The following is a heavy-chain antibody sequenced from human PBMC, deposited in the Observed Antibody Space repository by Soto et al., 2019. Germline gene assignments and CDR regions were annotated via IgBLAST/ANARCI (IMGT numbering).Heavy chain of an antibody. CDR3: ARGPITQTSFIDH. CDR2: IPYDGGNQ. V-gene: IGHV3-30-3*01. D-gene: IGHD1-20*01. Sequence: PGGSLRLSCEASGFTFSSYPMHWVRQAPGKGLEWVTVIPYDGGNQYYADSVKGRFTISRDNSKDTLYLQMHSLRSDDTAVYFCARGPITQTSFIDHWGQGTLVPVSS. J-gene: IGHJ4*02. CDR1: GFTFSSYP.